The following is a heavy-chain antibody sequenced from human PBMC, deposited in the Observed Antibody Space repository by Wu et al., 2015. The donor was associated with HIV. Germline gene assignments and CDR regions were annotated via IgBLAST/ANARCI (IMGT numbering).Heavy chain of an antibody. V-gene: IGHV4-59*01. J-gene: IGHJ6*02. Sequence: QVQLQESGPGLVKPSETLSLTCTVSGGSISSYYWSWIRQPPGKGLEWIGYIYYSGSTNYNPSLKSRVTISVDTSKNQFSLKLSSVTAADTAVYYCARGTVNPLYYYGMDVWGQGTTVTVSS. CDR1: GGSISSYY. D-gene: IGHD4-17*01. CDR3: ARGTVNPLYYYGMDV. CDR2: IYYSGST.